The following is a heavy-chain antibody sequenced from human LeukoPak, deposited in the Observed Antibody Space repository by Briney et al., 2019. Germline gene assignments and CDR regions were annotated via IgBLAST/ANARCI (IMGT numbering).Heavy chain of an antibody. Sequence: ASVKVSCKASGGTFSSYAISWVRQAPGQGLEWMGGIIPIFGTANYAQKSQGRVTITTDESTSTAYMELSSLRSEDTAVYCCAVSDGYNPYYFDYWGQGTLVTVSS. V-gene: IGHV1-69*05. CDR2: IIPIFGTA. CDR3: AVSDGYNPYYFDY. J-gene: IGHJ4*02. D-gene: IGHD5-24*01. CDR1: GGTFSSYA.